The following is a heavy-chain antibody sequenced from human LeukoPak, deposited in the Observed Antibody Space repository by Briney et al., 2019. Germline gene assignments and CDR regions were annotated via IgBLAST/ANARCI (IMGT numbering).Heavy chain of an antibody. Sequence: GGSLRLSCAASGFTFSSYGMHWVRQAPGKGLEWVAVIWYDGSNKYYADSVKGRFTISRDNSKNTLYLQMNSLRAEDTAVYYCARGSSAAAGTNYWGQGTLVTVSS. D-gene: IGHD6-13*01. J-gene: IGHJ4*02. V-gene: IGHV3-33*01. CDR1: GFTFSSYG. CDR3: ARGSSAAAGTNY. CDR2: IWYDGSNK.